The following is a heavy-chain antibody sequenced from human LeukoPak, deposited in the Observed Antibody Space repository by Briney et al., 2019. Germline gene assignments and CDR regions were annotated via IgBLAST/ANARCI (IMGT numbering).Heavy chain of an antibody. CDR2: ISGSGGST. CDR3: AKGGYGITFGGVIVTEFDY. J-gene: IGHJ4*02. V-gene: IGHV3-23*01. CDR1: GFTFSSYA. D-gene: IGHD3-16*02. Sequence: PGGSLRLSCAASGFTFSSYAMSWVRQAPGKGLEWVSAISGSGGSTYYADSVKGRFTISRDNSKNTLYLQMNSLRAEDTAVYYCAKGGYGITFGGVIVTEFDYWGQGTLVTVSS.